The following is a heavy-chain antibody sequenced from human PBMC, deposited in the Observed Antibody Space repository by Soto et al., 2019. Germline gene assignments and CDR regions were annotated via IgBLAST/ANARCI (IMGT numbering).Heavy chain of an antibody. CDR3: ARDRIPTGMDV. J-gene: IGHJ6*02. Sequence: EVQLVESGGGLVQPGGSLRLSCAASGFTVSSNYMSWVRQAPGKGLEWVSVIYSGGSTYYADSVKGRFTISRDNPKTTLYLQMNSLRAEDTAVYYCARDRIPTGMDVWGRATTVTVSS. CDR1: GFTVSSNY. CDR2: IYSGGST. V-gene: IGHV3-66*01.